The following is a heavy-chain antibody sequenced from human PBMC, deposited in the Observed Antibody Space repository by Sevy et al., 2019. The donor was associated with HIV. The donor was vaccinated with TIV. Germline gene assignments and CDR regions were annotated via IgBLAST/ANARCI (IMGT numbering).Heavy chain of an antibody. D-gene: IGHD2-15*01. CDR1: GFTFGDYA. J-gene: IGHJ6*02. CDR2: IRSKAYGGTT. CDR3: TRGCSGGSCYSDLFYYYGMDV. Sequence: GGSLRLSCTASGFTFGDYAMSWVRQAPGKGLEWVGFIRSKAYGGTTEYAASVKGRFTISRDDSKSIAYLQMNSLKTEDTAVYYCTRGCSGGSCYSDLFYYYGMDVWAKGPRSPSP. V-gene: IGHV3-49*04.